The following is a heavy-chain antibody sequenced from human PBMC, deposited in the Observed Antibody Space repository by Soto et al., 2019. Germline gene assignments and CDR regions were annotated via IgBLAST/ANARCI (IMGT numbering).Heavy chain of an antibody. CDR2: ISGSGGSP. Sequence: EVQLLESGGGLVQPGGSLRLSCVASGFTFSTYTMSWVRQAPGKGLEWVSVISGSGGSPSYADSVQGRFSISRDNPKNTLYLQMNSLRGEDTDMYYCAKARCSTTNCYVPDYWGQGTLVTVSS. CDR3: AKARCSTTNCYVPDY. V-gene: IGHV3-23*01. CDR1: GFTFSTYT. D-gene: IGHD2-2*01. J-gene: IGHJ4*02.